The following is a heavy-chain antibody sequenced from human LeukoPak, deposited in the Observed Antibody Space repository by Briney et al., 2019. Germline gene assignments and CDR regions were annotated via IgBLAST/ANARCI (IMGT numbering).Heavy chain of an antibody. V-gene: IGHV1-46*01. CDR1: GYTFTSYY. Sequence: ASVKVSCKASGYTFTSYYMHWVRQAPGQGLEWMGIINPSGGSTSYAQKFQGRVTMTRDTSTSTAYMELRSLRSDDTAVYYCARDDTGTDDYWGQGTLVTVSS. CDR2: INPSGGST. D-gene: IGHD1-1*01. CDR3: ARDDTGTDDY. J-gene: IGHJ4*02.